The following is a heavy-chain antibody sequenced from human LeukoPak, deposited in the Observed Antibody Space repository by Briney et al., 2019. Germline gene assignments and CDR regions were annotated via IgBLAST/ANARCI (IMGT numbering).Heavy chain of an antibody. CDR3: AGGEYSGGSINYYYGMDV. CDR2: IIPIFVSA. J-gene: IGHJ6*02. V-gene: IGHV1-69*01. Sequence: SVKVSCKASGGTFSSYAISWVRQAPGQGLEWMGGIIPIFVSANYAQKFQGRVMITADESTSTAYMELSSLRSEDTAVYCCAGGEYSGGSINYYYGMDVWGQGTTVTVSS. D-gene: IGHD2-15*01. CDR1: GGTFSSYA.